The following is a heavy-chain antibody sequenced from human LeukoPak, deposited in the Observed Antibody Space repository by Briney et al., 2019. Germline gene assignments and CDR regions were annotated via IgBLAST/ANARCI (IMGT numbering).Heavy chain of an antibody. CDR3: ARALLGSSWTGNWFDP. D-gene: IGHD6-13*01. CDR2: ISYDGSNK. V-gene: IGHV3-30*04. Sequence: PGRSLRLSCAASGFTLSSYAMHWVRQAPGKGLEGVAVISYDGSNKYYADFLKGRFTISRDNSKNTLYLQMNSLRAEDTAVYYCARALLGSSWTGNWFDPWGQGTLVTVSS. CDR1: GFTLSSYA. J-gene: IGHJ5*02.